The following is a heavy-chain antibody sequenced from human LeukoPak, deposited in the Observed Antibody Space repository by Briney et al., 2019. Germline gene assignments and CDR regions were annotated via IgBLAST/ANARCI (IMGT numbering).Heavy chain of an antibody. D-gene: IGHD1-1*01. CDR1: GGSISSYY. J-gene: IGHJ5*02. V-gene: IGHV4-59*01. CDR2: IYYSGGT. CDR3: AGIQLERRWFDP. Sequence: SETLSLTCTVSGGSISSYYWSWIRQPPGKGLEWIGYIYYSGGTNYNPSLKSRVTISVDTSKNQFSLKLSSVTAADTAVYYCAGIQLERRWFDPWGQGTLVTVSS.